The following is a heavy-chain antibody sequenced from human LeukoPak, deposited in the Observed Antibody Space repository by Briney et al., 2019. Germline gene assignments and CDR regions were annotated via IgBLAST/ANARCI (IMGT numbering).Heavy chain of an antibody. CDR1: GFTFSLYG. CDR3: AKDQAGTWGLDY. CDR2: ISNDGSKT. V-gene: IGHV3-30*02. Sequence: GGSLRLSCAASGFTFSLYGMHWVRQAPGKGLEWVALISNDGSKTYYADSVKGRFTISRDNSKNTLYLQMNSLRAEDTAFYYCAKDQAGTWGLDYWGQGTLVTVSS. J-gene: IGHJ4*02. D-gene: IGHD3-10*01.